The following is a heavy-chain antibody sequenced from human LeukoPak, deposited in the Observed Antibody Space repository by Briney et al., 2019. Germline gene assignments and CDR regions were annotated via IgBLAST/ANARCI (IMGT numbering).Heavy chain of an antibody. J-gene: IGHJ5*02. CDR2: INPNSGGT. CDR3: ARGCGIFGVALKGFDP. V-gene: IGHV1-2*02. D-gene: IGHD3-3*01. Sequence: ASVKVSCKASGYTFTGYYMHWVRQAPGQGLEWMGWINPNSGGTNYTQKFQGRVTMTRDTSISTACMELSRLRSDDTAVYYCARGCGIFGVALKGFDPWGQGTLVTVSS. CDR1: GYTFTGYY.